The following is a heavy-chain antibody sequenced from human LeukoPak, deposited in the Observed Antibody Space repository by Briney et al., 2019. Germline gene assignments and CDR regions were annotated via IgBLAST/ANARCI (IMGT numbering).Heavy chain of an antibody. J-gene: IGHJ6*02. V-gene: IGHV4-59*01. D-gene: IGHD3-3*01. Sequence: SETLSLTCTVSGGSISSYYWSWIRQPPGKGLEWIGYIYYSGSTNYNPSLKSRVTISVDTSKNQFSLKLSSVTAADTAVYYCARADPYDFWSGNYYYGMDVWGQGTTVTVSS. CDR1: GGSISSYY. CDR3: ARADPYDFWSGNYYYGMDV. CDR2: IYYSGST.